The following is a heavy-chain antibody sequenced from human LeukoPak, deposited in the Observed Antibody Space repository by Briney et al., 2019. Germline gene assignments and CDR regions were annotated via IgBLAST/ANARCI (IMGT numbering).Heavy chain of an antibody. Sequence: ASVKVSCKASGYSFRNYGISWVRQAPGQGLEWMGWISVYNGHTNYAQRFQGRVTMTADIFTATVNLELSSLKSDATAVYYCARDRGLDRTEYYYYRMDVWGQGTTVTVS. V-gene: IGHV1-18*01. CDR1: GYSFRNYG. J-gene: IGHJ6*02. CDR3: ARDRGLDRTEYYYYRMDV. D-gene: IGHD6-6*01. CDR2: ISVYNGHT.